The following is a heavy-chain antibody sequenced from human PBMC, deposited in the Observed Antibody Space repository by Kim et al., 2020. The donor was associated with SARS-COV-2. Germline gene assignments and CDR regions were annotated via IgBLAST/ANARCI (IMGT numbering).Heavy chain of an antibody. CDR3: ANDYGDYAVYYYYGMDV. CDR2: ISGSGGST. CDR1: GFTFSSYA. Sequence: GGSLRLSCAASGFTFSSYAMSWVRQAPGKGLEWVSAISGSGGSTYYADSVKGRFTISRDNSKNTLYLQMNSLRAEDTAVYYCANDYGDYAVYYYYGMDVWGQGTTVTVSS. V-gene: IGHV3-23*01. J-gene: IGHJ6*02. D-gene: IGHD4-17*01.